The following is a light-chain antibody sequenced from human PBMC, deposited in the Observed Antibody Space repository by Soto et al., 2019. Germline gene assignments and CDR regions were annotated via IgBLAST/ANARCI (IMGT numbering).Light chain of an antibody. CDR3: QQRSNWLFT. Sequence: EIVLTQSPATLSLSPGKRATLSCRASQSVSSYLAWYQQKPGQAPRLLIYDASNRSTGIPARFSGSGSGTDVTLTISSLEPEDFAVYYCQQRSNWLFTFGPGTKVDIK. CDR1: QSVSSY. V-gene: IGKV3-11*01. J-gene: IGKJ3*01. CDR2: DAS.